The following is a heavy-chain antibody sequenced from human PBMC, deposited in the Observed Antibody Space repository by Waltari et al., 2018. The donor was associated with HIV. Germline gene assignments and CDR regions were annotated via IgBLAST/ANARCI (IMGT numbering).Heavy chain of an antibody. J-gene: IGHJ4*02. CDR2: IKQDGSEQ. CDR1: GFTFSTFW. Sequence: EVQLVQSGGGLVQPGGSLSLSCAASGFTFSTFWMSWVRQPPGKGLEWLANIKQDGSEQYYVDSVKGRFTISRDNAKSSLYLQINSLRAEDTAVYYCARGHGTFDSWGRGTLVTVSS. CDR3: ARGHGTFDS. D-gene: IGHD1-1*01. V-gene: IGHV3-7*01.